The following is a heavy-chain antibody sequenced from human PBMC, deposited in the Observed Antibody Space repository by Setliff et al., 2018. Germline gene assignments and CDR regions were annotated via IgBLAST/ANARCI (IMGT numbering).Heavy chain of an antibody. D-gene: IGHD3-22*01. V-gene: IGHV1-69*05. CDR2: TVPMFGTT. CDR1: GGTLSSYG. Sequence: ASVKVSCKASGGTLSSYGISWVRQAPGQGLEWMGGTVPMFGTTNYARKFQGRVTIITDESTSTAYMELTSLTSDDTALYYCVRGQGPRTVVAIPFDHWGQGTLVTVSS. CDR3: VRGQGPRTVVAIPFDH. J-gene: IGHJ4*02.